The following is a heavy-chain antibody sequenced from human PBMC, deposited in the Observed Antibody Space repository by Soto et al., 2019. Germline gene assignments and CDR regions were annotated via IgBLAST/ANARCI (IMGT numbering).Heavy chain of an antibody. CDR1: GFTFSSYA. CDR3: AKDWYLAFPRGGYFDY. D-gene: IGHD1-20*01. J-gene: IGHJ4*02. Sequence: GGSLRLSCAASGFTFSSYAMSWVRQAPGKGLEWVSAISGSGGSTYYADSVKGRFTISRDNSKNTLYLQLNSLRAEDTAVYYCAKDWYLAFPRGGYFDYWGQGTLVTVSS. CDR2: ISGSGGST. V-gene: IGHV3-23*01.